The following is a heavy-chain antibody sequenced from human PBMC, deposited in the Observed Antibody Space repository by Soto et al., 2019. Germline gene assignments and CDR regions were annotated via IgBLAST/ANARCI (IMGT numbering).Heavy chain of an antibody. CDR3: ARQGLNQNYYDSSGYSDC. Sequence: SETLSLTCTVSGGSISSSSYYWGWICQPPGKGLEWIGSIYYSGSTYYNPSLKSRVTISVDTSKNQFSLKLSSVTAADTAVYYCARQGLNQNYYDSSGYSDCWGQGTLVTVSS. V-gene: IGHV4-39*01. CDR2: IYYSGST. CDR1: GGSISSSSYY. J-gene: IGHJ4*02. D-gene: IGHD3-22*01.